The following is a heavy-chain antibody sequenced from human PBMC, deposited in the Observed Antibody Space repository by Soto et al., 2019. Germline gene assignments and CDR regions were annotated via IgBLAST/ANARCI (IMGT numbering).Heavy chain of an antibody. Sequence: PGGSLRLSCAASGFTFSSYAMSWVRQAPGKGLEWVSAISGRGGSTYYADSVKGRFTISRDNSKNTLYLQMNSLRAEDTAVYYYATDAVLMVYFYYYYYMDVWGKGTTVTVSS. V-gene: IGHV3-23*01. J-gene: IGHJ6*03. CDR1: GFTFSSYA. CDR3: ATDAVLMVYFYYYYYMDV. D-gene: IGHD2-8*01. CDR2: ISGRGGST.